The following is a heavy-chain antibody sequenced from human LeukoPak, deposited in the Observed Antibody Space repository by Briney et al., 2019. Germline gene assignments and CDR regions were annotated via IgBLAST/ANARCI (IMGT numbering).Heavy chain of an antibody. CDR1: GFTFGTYW. CDR3: ARFRYPY. J-gene: IGHJ4*02. Sequence: GGSLRLSCAASGFTFGTYWMTWVRQAPGKGLEWVANIKEDGSEKYYVDSVKGRFTISRDNAKNSLFLQMNSLRDEDTAVYYCARFRYPYWGQGTLVIVSS. D-gene: IGHD3-9*01. CDR2: IKEDGSEK. V-gene: IGHV3-7*01.